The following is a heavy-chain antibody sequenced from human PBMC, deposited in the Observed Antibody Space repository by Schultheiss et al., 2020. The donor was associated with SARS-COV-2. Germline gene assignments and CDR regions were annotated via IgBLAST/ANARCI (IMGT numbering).Heavy chain of an antibody. V-gene: IGHV1-2*02. J-gene: IGHJ4*02. CDR2: INPNSGGT. Sequence: ASVKVSCKASGYTFTGYYMHWVRQAPGQGLEWMGWINPNSGGTNYAQKFQGRVTMTRDTSISTAYMELSRLRSDDTAVYYCARVNNWNYYFDYWGQGTLVTVSS. CDR3: ARVNNWNYYFDY. CDR1: GYTFTGYY. D-gene: IGHD1-7*01.